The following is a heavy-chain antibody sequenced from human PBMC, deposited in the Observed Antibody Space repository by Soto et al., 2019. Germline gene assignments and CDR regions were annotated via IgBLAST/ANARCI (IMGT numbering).Heavy chain of an antibody. CDR2: INPSGGST. V-gene: IGHV1-46*01. D-gene: IGHD3-22*01. Sequence: ASVKVSCKASGYTFTSYYMHWVRQAPGQGLEWMGIINPSGGSTSYAQKFQGRVTMTRDTSTSTVYMELSSLRSEDTAVYYCARDQVYYYDSSGYHPYGMDVWGQGTTVTVSS. J-gene: IGHJ6*02. CDR3: ARDQVYYYDSSGYHPYGMDV. CDR1: GYTFTSYY.